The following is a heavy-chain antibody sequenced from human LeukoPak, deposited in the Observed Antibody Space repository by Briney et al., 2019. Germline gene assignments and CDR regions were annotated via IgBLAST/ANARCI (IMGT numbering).Heavy chain of an antibody. D-gene: IGHD3-16*01. V-gene: IGHV3-23*01. CDR2: ISGSGGST. CDR3: AKRASDYDYVWVSLGCDY. CDR1: GFTFSSYS. Sequence: GGSLRLSCAASGFTFSSYSMSWVRQAPGKGLEWVGAISGSGGSTYYAHSVKGRFTISRDNSKNTLYLQMNSLRAEDTAVYYCAKRASDYDYVWVSLGCDYWGQGTLVTVSS. J-gene: IGHJ4*02.